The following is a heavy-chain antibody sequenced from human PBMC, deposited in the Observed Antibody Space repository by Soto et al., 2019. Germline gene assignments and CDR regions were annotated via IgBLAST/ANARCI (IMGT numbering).Heavy chain of an antibody. V-gene: IGHV1-69*01. CDR3: ARGGSGYIWFNEF. J-gene: IGHJ4*02. CDR1: GGLFSSYP. CDR2: VIPVFQTA. D-gene: IGHD3-22*01. Sequence: QEQLVQSGAEVKKPGSSVKVSCKASGGLFSSYPISWVRQVPGQGLEWMGGVIPVFQTAYYTQRCQGRVTITADESTNTVEMELSSLRSEDTAIYYCARGGSGYIWFNEFWGQGTLVTVSS.